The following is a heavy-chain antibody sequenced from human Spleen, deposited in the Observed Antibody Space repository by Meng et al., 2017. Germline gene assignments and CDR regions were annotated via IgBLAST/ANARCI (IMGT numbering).Heavy chain of an antibody. D-gene: IGHD6-13*01. V-gene: IGHV4-61*02. CDR3: AGDKAAAGRNWFDP. CDR1: GGSISSRSYP. Sequence: QVQLQESGPGLGKPSQTPSLICSVSGGSISSRSYPWTWIRQPAGKGLEWIGRVHTSGNTNYNPSLKSRVTISVDTSKNQFSLKLSSVTAADTAVYYCAGDKAAAGRNWFDPWGQGTLVTVSS. J-gene: IGHJ5*02. CDR2: VHTSGNT.